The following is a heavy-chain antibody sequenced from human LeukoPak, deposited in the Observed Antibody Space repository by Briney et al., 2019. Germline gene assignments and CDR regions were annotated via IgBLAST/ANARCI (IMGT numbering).Heavy chain of an antibody. Sequence: PGGSLRLSCAAPGFTFSSYWMSWVRQAPGKGLEWVANIKQDGSEKYYVESVKGRFTISRDNAKNSLYLQMNSLRAEDTAVYYCARVPYYYDSSGYYSPDYYYYYGMDVWGQGTTVTVSS. D-gene: IGHD3-22*01. J-gene: IGHJ6*02. CDR1: GFTFSSYW. CDR2: IKQDGSEK. CDR3: ARVPYYYDSSGYYSPDYYYYYGMDV. V-gene: IGHV3-7*01.